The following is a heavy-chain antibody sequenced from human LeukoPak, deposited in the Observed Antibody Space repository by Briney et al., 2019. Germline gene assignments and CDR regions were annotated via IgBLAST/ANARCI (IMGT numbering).Heavy chain of an antibody. V-gene: IGHV3-23*01. D-gene: IGHD6-6*01. CDR1: GFTFSNAW. Sequence: GGSLRLSCTASGFTFSNAWMSWVRQAPGKGLEWVSAISGSGGSTYYADSVKGRFTISRDNSKNTLYLQMNSLRAEDTAVYYCAKGDSSSTGHSFDIWGQGTMVTVTS. CDR2: ISGSGGST. J-gene: IGHJ3*02. CDR3: AKGDSSSTGHSFDI.